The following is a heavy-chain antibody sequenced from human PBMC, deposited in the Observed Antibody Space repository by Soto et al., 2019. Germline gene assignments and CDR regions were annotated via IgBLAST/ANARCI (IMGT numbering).Heavy chain of an antibody. D-gene: IGHD3-16*01. CDR3: ARDGDVNTGFGKDY. Sequence: GGSLRLSCAASGFTFSSYGMHWVRQAPGKGLEWVAFIWHDGGNKFYAESVKGRFTISRDNSKNTLYLQMTSLSAKDTAMYYCARDGDVNTGFGKDYWGQGTLVTVSS. CDR2: IWHDGGNK. V-gene: IGHV3-33*01. CDR1: GFTFSSYG. J-gene: IGHJ4*02.